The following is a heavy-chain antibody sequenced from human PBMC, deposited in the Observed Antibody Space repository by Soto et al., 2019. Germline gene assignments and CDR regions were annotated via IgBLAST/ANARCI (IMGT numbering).Heavy chain of an antibody. J-gene: IGHJ6*02. V-gene: IGHV3-33*01. Sequence: AGGALRLSCAASGLTFSSYGMHWVRRGPGKGVEWVAVIWYDGSKKYYADSVKGRFTISRDNSKNTLDLQMNSLRAEDMAVYYCARATYYYDNSGSGYGLDVWGQGTTVTVSS. CDR3: ARATYYYDNSGSGYGLDV. D-gene: IGHD3-22*01. CDR1: GLTFSSYG. CDR2: IWYDGSKK.